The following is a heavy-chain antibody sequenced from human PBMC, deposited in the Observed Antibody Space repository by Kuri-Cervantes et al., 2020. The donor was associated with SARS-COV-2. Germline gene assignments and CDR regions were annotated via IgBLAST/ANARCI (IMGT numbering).Heavy chain of an antibody. CDR1: GGSISSSNW. V-gene: IGHV3-15*01. CDR2: IKSKTDGGTT. CDR3: TSITYYDFWCGYYIDYYMDV. Sequence: ETLSLTCAVSGGSISSSNWWSWVRQAPGKGLEWVGRIKSKTDGGTTDYAAPVKGRFTISRDDSKNTLYLQMNSLKTEDTAVYYCTSITYYDFWCGYYIDYYMDVWGKGTTVTVSS. J-gene: IGHJ6*03. D-gene: IGHD3-3*01.